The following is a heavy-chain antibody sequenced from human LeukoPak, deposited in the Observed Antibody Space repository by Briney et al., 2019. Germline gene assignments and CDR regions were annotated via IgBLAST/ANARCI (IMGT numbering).Heavy chain of an antibody. Sequence: PSETLSLTCAVYGGSFSGYYWSWIRQPPGKGLEWIGEINHSGSTNYNPSLKSRVTISVDTSKNQFSLKLSSVTAADTAMYYCARSPYDSSGYYWGQGTLVTVSS. D-gene: IGHD3-22*01. J-gene: IGHJ4*02. V-gene: IGHV4-34*01. CDR3: ARSPYDSSGYY. CDR1: GGSFSGYY. CDR2: INHSGST.